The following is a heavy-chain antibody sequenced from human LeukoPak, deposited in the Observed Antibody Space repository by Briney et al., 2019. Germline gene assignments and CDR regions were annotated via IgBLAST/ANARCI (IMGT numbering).Heavy chain of an antibody. Sequence: GGSLRLSCAASGFTFSSYAMSWVRQAPGKGLEWVSAISGSGGSTYYADSVKGRFTISRDNSKNTLYLQMNSLRAEDTAVYYCARDRSILLWFGELLDYWGQGTLVTVSS. CDR2: ISGSGGST. D-gene: IGHD3-10*01. CDR3: ARDRSILLWFGELLDY. J-gene: IGHJ4*02. CDR1: GFTFSSYA. V-gene: IGHV3-23*01.